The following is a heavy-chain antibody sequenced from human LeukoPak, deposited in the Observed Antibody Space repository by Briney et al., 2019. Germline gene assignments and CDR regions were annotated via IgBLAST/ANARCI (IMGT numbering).Heavy chain of an antibody. V-gene: IGHV1-18*01. CDR2: ISAYNGNT. CDR3: ARDNHAYDFWSGPPGDY. Sequence: GASVTVSCTASGYTFTSYGISWVRQAPGQGLEWMGWISAYNGNTNYAQKLQGRVTMTTDTSTSTAYMELRSLRSDDTAVYYCARDNHAYDFWSGPPGDYWGQGTLVTVSS. CDR1: GYTFTSYG. J-gene: IGHJ4*02. D-gene: IGHD3-3*01.